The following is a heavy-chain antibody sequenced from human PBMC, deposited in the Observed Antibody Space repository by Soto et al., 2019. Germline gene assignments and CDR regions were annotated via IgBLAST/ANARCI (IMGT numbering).Heavy chain of an antibody. J-gene: IGHJ4*02. CDR1: VFTFSYYY. V-gene: IGHV3-11*01. Sequence: PGGSLRLSCAASVFTFSYYYMIWIRQAPGKGLEWVSYISSSGSIIYYADSVKGRFTISRDNAKNSLYLQMNSLRAEDAAVYYCARDLGYYDSSGYFDYWGQGTLVTVSS. CDR2: ISSSGSII. D-gene: IGHD3-22*01. CDR3: ARDLGYYDSSGYFDY.